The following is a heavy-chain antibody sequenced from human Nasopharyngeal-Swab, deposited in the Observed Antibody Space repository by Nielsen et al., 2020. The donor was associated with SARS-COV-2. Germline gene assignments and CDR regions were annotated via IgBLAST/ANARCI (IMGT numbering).Heavy chain of an antibody. J-gene: IGHJ6*03. V-gene: IGHV4-34*01. CDR2: INHSGST. CDR3: ARGLSGIVPSPILGLGPYYYYYYMDV. D-gene: IGHD7-27*01. CDR1: GGSFSADY. Sequence: AATLSLTCAVYGGSFSADYWGWIRQPPGRGLEWIGEINHSGSTNYNPSLKSRVTISLDSSKNQFSLRLSSLTAADTAVYYCARGLSGIVPSPILGLGPYYYYYYMDVWGKGTTVTVSS.